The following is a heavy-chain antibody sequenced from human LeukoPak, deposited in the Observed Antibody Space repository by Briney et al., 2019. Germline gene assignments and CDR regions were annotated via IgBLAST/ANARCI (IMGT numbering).Heavy chain of an antibody. CDR1: GYTFTGYY. J-gene: IGHJ4*02. Sequence: GSVKVSCKASGYTFTGYYMHWVRQAPGQGLEWMGWINTNSGGTNYAQKFQGRVTMTRDTPISTPYMELSRLRSDDTAGYYCARDVPGGGIDYWGQGTPLTVSS. V-gene: IGHV1-2*02. D-gene: IGHD3-16*01. CDR3: ARDVPGGGIDY. CDR2: INTNSGGT.